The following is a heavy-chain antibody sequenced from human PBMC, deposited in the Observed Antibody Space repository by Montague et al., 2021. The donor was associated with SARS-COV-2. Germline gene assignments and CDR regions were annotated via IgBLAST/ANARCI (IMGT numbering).Heavy chain of an antibody. V-gene: IGHV4-61*02. CDR2: IYTSGGT. CDR3: VRDFPTIGSYGMDV. J-gene: IGHJ6*02. CDR1: GASITIGTNY. Sequence: TLSLTCAVSGASITIGTNYWSWIRQPAGKGLEWIGRIYTSGGTTYDPSLRGRVAISMDTSLNQFSLNLDSVTAADTGVYYCVRDFPTIGSYGMDVWGQGATVTVSS. D-gene: IGHD5-24*01.